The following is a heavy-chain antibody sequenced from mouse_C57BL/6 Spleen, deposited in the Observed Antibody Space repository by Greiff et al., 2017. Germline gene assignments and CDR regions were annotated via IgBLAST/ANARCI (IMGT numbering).Heavy chain of an antibody. D-gene: IGHD2-4*01. CDR2: ISDGGSYT. V-gene: IGHV5-4*01. Sequence: EVQLVESGGGLVKPGGSLKLSCAASGFTFSSYAMSWVRQTPEKRLEWVATISDGGSYTYYPDNVKGRFTISRDNAKNNLYLQMGHLKSEDTAMYYCARGGDYWFAYWGQGTLVTVSA. CDR1: GFTFSSYA. CDR3: ARGGDYWFAY. J-gene: IGHJ3*01.